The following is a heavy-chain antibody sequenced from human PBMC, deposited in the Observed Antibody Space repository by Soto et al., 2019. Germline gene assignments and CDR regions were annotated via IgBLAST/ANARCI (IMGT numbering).Heavy chain of an antibody. D-gene: IGHD1-1*01. V-gene: IGHV3-15*01. J-gene: IGHJ6*02. CDR1: GFTFSNAW. CDR3: VGLESPYYYYGMDV. CDR2: IKSKTDGGTT. Sequence: EVQLVESGGGLVKPGGSLRLSCAASGFTFSNAWMSWVRQAPGKGLEWVGRIKSKTDGGTTDYAAPVKGRFTISRDDSKNTLYLQMNSLKTEDTAVYYCVGLESPYYYYGMDVWGQGTTVTVSS.